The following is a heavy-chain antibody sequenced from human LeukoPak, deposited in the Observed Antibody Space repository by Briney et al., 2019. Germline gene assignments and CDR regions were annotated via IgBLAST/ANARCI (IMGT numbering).Heavy chain of an antibody. D-gene: IGHD1-26*01. CDR2: IIPIFGTA. J-gene: IGHJ4*02. CDR3: ARTYSGSYPDY. CDR1: GGTFTSYA. Sequence: SVKVSCKASGGTFTSYAIRWERQAPGQGLEWMGGIIPIFGTANYAQKFQGRVTITADESTSTAYMELSSLRSEDTAVYYCARTYSGSYPDYWGQGTLVTVSS. V-gene: IGHV1-69*13.